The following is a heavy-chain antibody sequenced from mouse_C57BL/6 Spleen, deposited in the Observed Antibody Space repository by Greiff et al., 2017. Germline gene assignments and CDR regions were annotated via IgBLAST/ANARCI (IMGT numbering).Heavy chain of an antibody. CDR3: ASLFLPSFDY. D-gene: IGHD6-1*01. CDR1: GYTFTSYW. J-gene: IGHJ2*01. V-gene: IGHV1-59*01. Sequence: VQLQQSGAELVRPGTSVKLSCKASGYTFTSYWMHWVKQRPGQGLEWIGVIDPSDSYTNYNQKFKGKATLTVDTSSSTAYMQLSSLTSEDSAVYYCASLFLPSFDYWGQGTTLTVSS. CDR2: IDPSDSYT.